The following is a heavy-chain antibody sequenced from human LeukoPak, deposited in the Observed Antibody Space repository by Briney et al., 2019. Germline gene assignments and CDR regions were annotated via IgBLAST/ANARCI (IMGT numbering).Heavy chain of an antibody. D-gene: IGHD6-19*01. Sequence: EASVKVSCKASGGTFSSYAISWVRQAPGQGLEWMGGIIPIFGTANYAQKFQGRVTITTDESTSTAYMELSSLRSEDTAVYYCHPWLVRRPNSDYWGQGTLVTVSS. V-gene: IGHV1-69*05. CDR3: HPWLVRRPNSDY. CDR1: GGTFSSYA. CDR2: IIPIFGTA. J-gene: IGHJ4*02.